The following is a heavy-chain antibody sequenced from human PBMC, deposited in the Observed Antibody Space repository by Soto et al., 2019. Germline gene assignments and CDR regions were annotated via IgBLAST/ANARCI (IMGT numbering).Heavy chain of an antibody. V-gene: IGHV4-34*01. CDR3: ARAPDKYYFDS. CDR1: GGSFNGYY. Sequence: SETLSLTCAVYGGSFNGYYWTWIRQPPGKGPEWIGDVNHSGSTNYHPSLKSRVTISVDTSKNQFSLKLRSVTAADMAVFYCARAPDKYYFDSWGQGTLVTVSS. J-gene: IGHJ4*02. CDR2: VNHSGST.